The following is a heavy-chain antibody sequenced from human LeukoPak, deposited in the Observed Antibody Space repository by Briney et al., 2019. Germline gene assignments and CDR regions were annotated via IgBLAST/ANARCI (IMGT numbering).Heavy chain of an antibody. CDR2: IRSKANSYAT. V-gene: IGHV3-73*01. CDR1: GFTFSGSA. D-gene: IGHD1-26*01. CDR3: TSRFLVGAIDFDY. Sequence: PGGSLRLSCAASGFTFSGSAMHWVRQASGKGLEWVGRIRSKANSYATAYAASVKGRFTISRDDSKNTAYLQMNSLKTKDTAVYYCTSRFLVGAIDFDYWGQGTLVTVSS. J-gene: IGHJ4*02.